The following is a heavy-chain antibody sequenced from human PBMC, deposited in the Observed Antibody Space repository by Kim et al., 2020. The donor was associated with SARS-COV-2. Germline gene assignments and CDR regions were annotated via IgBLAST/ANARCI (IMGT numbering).Heavy chain of an antibody. Sequence: GGSLRLSCVASGFNFRNAWMTWVRQAPGKGLEWVGRIKRISEGGTTDSATPVKGRFAFSRDDSKNTLYLQMNSLKIEDTAVYYCTVDLANYWGQGTLVTV. J-gene: IGHJ4*02. CDR3: TVDLANY. V-gene: IGHV3-15*01. CDR2: IKRISEGGTT. CDR1: GFNFRNAW.